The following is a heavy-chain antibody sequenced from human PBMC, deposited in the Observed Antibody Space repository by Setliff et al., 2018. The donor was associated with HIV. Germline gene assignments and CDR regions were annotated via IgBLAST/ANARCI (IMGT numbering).Heavy chain of an antibody. D-gene: IGHD3-10*01. Sequence: PSETLSLTCAVYGGSFSGYYWSWIRQPPGKGLEWIGHINTSGSTKYNPSLKSRLTMSVDSSGNQFSLTLTSVTAADTAVYYCARDYGWGSGSYYDYWGQGTVVTVSS. CDR3: ARDYGWGSGSYYDY. CDR1: GGSFSGYY. CDR2: INTSGST. V-gene: IGHV4-34*01. J-gene: IGHJ4*02.